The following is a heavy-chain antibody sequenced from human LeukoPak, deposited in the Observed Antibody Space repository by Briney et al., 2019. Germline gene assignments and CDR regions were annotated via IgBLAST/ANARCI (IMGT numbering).Heavy chain of an antibody. V-gene: IGHV1-69*05. J-gene: IGHJ4*02. Sequence: ASVKVSCKASGGTFSSYAISWVRQAPGQGLEWMGGIIPIFGTANYAQKFQGRVTITTDESTSTAYMELSSLRSEDTAVYYCARSPLRYCTNGVCYPFDYWGQGTLVTVSS. CDR2: IIPIFGTA. D-gene: IGHD2-8*01. CDR1: GGTFSSYA. CDR3: ARSPLRYCTNGVCYPFDY.